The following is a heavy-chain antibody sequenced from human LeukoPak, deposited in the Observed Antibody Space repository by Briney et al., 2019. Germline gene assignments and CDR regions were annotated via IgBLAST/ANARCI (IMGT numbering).Heavy chain of an antibody. CDR1: GGSISSSNW. V-gene: IGHV4-4*02. D-gene: IGHD2-2*03. CDR2: IYHSGST. J-gene: IGHJ6*02. CDR3: ARVLGYCSSTSCYFPHYYYYYGMDV. Sequence: SGTLSLTCAVSGGSISSSNWWSWVRQPPGKGLEWIGEIYHSGSTNYNPSLKSRVTISVDKSKNQFSLKLSSVTAADMAVYYCARVLGYCSSTSCYFPHYYYYYGMDVWGQGTTVTVSS.